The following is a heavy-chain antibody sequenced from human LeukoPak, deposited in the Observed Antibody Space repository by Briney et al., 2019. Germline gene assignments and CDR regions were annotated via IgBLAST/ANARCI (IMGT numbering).Heavy chain of an antibody. D-gene: IGHD1-26*01. CDR1: GFTFSSYG. J-gene: IGHJ4*02. V-gene: IGHV3-33*01. CDR2: MWYDGSNK. Sequence: PGRSLRLSCAASGFTFSSYGMHWVRQAPGKGLEWVAVMWYDGSNKYYADSVKGRFTISRDNSKNTLYLQMNSLRAEDTAVYYCARAARGSYSVYWGQGTLVTVSS. CDR3: ARAARGSYSVY.